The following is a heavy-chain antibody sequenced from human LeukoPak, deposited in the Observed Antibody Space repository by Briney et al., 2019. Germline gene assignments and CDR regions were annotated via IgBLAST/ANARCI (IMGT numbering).Heavy chain of an antibody. Sequence: PGGSLRLSCAASGFTFSSYGMHWVRQAPGKGLEWVAFIRYDGSNKYYADSVKGRFTISRDNSKNTLYLQMNSLRAEDTAVYYCAKVQPGTLRYFDWAGDDAFDIWGQGTMVTVSS. CDR2: IRYDGSNK. V-gene: IGHV3-30*02. D-gene: IGHD3-9*01. CDR1: GFTFSSYG. CDR3: AKVQPGTLRYFDWAGDDAFDI. J-gene: IGHJ3*02.